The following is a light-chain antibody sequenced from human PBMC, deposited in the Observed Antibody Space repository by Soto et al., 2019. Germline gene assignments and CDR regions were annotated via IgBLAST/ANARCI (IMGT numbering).Light chain of an antibody. CDR1: QSVSSN. J-gene: IGKJ4*01. CDR3: QQYNNWPPEVT. V-gene: IGKV3-15*01. Sequence: EIVLTQSPGTLSLSPGERATLSCRASQSVSSNLAWYQQKPGQAPRLLIYGASTRATGIPATFSGSGSGTEFTLTISSLQSEDFAVYYCQQYNNWPPEVTFGGGTKVDIK. CDR2: GAS.